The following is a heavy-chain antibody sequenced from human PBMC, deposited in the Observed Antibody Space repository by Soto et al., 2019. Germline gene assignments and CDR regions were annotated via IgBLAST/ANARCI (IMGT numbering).Heavy chain of an antibody. CDR3: ARIGVGSRR. CDR1: GGTFSHYV. D-gene: IGHD1-26*01. J-gene: IGHJ3*01. CDR2: LAPISGSP. V-gene: IGHV1-69*01. Sequence: VQMVQSGAEVKEPGSSVKVSCTNSGGTFSHYVMSWVRQAPGQGLEWMGRLAPISGSPNYAERFEGRLTTSAGAGTSTMYMVLRSLKYDDTAVDYGARIGVGSRRWGQVTMVTVSS.